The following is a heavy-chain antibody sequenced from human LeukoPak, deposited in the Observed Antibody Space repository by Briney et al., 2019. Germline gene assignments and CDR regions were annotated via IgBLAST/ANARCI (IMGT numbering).Heavy chain of an antibody. V-gene: IGHV3-23*01. D-gene: IGHD3-22*01. CDR3: AKTRPYDGSGYGPAYYYYMDV. J-gene: IGHJ6*03. Sequence: PGGSLRLSCAASGFTFSSYAMSWVRQAPGKGLEWVSAISGSGGSTYYADSVKGRFTISRDNSKNTLYLQMNSLRAEDTAVYYCAKTRPYDGSGYGPAYYYYMDVWGKGTTVTVSS. CDR1: GFTFSSYA. CDR2: ISGSGGST.